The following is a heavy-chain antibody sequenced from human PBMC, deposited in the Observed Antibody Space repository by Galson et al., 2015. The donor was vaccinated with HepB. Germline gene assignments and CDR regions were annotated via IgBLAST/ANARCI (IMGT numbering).Heavy chain of an antibody. CDR1: GYTLTELS. J-gene: IGHJ6*02. Sequence: SVKVSCKVSGYTLTELSIHWVRQAPGKGLEWMGGFDPEDGETIYAQKFQGRVTMTEDTSTDTAYMELSSLRSEDTAVYYCATDGGYVYYYYGMDVWGQGTTVTVSS. CDR2: FDPEDGET. V-gene: IGHV1-24*01. D-gene: IGHD5-12*01. CDR3: ATDGGYVYYYYGMDV.